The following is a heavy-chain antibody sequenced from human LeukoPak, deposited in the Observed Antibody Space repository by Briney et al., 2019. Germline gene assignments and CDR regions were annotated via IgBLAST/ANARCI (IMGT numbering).Heavy chain of an antibody. CDR2: IYYSGST. CDR3: ARATYDFWSGYLSPHDDQSDAFDI. V-gene: IGHV4-61*05. CDR1: GGSISSSSYY. Sequence: PSETLSLTCTVSGGSISSSSYYWGWIRQPLGKGLEWIGYIYYSGSTNYNPSLKSRVTISVDTSKNQFSLKLSSVTAADTAVYYCARATYDFWSGYLSPHDDQSDAFDIWGQGTMVTVSS. J-gene: IGHJ3*02. D-gene: IGHD3-3*01.